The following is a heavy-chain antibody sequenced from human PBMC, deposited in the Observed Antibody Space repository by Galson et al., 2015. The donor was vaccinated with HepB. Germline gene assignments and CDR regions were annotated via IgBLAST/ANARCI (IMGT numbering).Heavy chain of an antibody. CDR2: MNPNSGNT. CDR1: GYTFTSYD. CDR3: ARSVSWLLSPKYYYYYYMDV. D-gene: IGHD3-9*01. Sequence: SVKVSCKASGYTFTSYDINWVRQATGQGLEWMGWMNPNSGNTGYAQKFQGRVTMTRNTSISTAYMELSSLRSEDTAVYYCARSVSWLLSPKYYYYYYMDVWGKGTTVTVSS. V-gene: IGHV1-8*01. J-gene: IGHJ6*03.